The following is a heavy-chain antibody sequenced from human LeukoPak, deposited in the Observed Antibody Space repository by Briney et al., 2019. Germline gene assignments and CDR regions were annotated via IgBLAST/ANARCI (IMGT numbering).Heavy chain of an antibody. CDR1: GGSISSYY. Sequence: SETLSLTCTVSGGSISSYYWSWIRQPPGKGLEWIGYIYYSGSTNYNPSLKSRVTISVDTSKNQFSLKLSSVTAADTAEYYCARPRRVGATGAFDIWGQGAMVTVSS. CDR3: ARPRRVGATGAFDI. V-gene: IGHV4-59*08. J-gene: IGHJ3*02. D-gene: IGHD1-26*01. CDR2: IYYSGST.